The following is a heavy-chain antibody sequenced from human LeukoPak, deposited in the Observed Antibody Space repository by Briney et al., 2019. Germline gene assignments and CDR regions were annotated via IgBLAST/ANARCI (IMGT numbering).Heavy chain of an antibody. Sequence: SETLSLTCTVSGGSISSYYWSWIRQPPGKGLEWIGYIYYSGSTNYNPSLKSRVTISVDTSKNQFSLKLSSVTAADPAVYYCARDRYFDLWGRGTLVTVSS. CDR2: IYYSGST. V-gene: IGHV4-59*01. CDR1: GGSISSYY. CDR3: ARDRYFDL. J-gene: IGHJ2*01.